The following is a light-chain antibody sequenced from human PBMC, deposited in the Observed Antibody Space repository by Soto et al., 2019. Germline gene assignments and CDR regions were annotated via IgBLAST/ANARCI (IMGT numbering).Light chain of an antibody. V-gene: IGLV2-14*01. Sequence: SALAQPASVSGSPGQSITISCTGTSNDVGRYNYVSWFQQHPGKAPKLMIYDVSNWPSGVSDRFSGSKSGNTASLTISGLQAEDEADYYCSSFTSSSTFVFGTGTKVTVL. J-gene: IGLJ1*01. CDR3: SSFTSSSTFV. CDR1: SNDVGRYNY. CDR2: DVS.